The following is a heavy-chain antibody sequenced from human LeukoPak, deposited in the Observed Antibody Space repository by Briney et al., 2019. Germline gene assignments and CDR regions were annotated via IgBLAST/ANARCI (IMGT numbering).Heavy chain of an antibody. CDR2: ISSSSSTI. D-gene: IGHD1-26*01. CDR3: ARDRGGSDTAIDY. CDR1: GFTFSSYS. J-gene: IGHJ4*02. Sequence: PGGSLRLSCAASGFTFSSYSMNWVRQAPGKGLEWVSFISSSSSTIYYAASVKGRLTISSDNAKNSLYLQMNSLRAGDTAVYYWARDRGGSDTAIDYGGQRTLVTVSS. V-gene: IGHV3-48*04.